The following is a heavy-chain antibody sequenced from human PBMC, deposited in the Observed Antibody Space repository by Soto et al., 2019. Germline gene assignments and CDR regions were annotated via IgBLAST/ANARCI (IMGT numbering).Heavy chain of an antibody. CDR3: GRLEGLATISYYFDY. CDR1: GGSVSSSSYY. D-gene: IGHD3-9*01. V-gene: IGHV4-39*01. CDR2: VYYSGST. Sequence: PSETLSLTCTVSGGSVSSSSYYWGWVRQPPGKGLEWIGSVYYSGSTYYKPSLESQVTISVDKSKNQISLKLMSLSAADTVVYYCGRLEGLATISYYFDYWGQGALVTVSS. J-gene: IGHJ4*02.